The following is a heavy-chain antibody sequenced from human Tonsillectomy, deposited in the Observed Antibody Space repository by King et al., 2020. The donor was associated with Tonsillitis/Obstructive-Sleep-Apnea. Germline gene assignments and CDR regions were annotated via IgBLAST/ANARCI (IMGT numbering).Heavy chain of an antibody. CDR3: ARAYYDILTGYLDDAFDV. V-gene: IGHV4-59*08. J-gene: IGHJ3*01. CDR2: LYYSGST. D-gene: IGHD3-9*01. CDR1: GVSISSYY. Sequence: QLQESGPGLVKPSETLSLTCTVSGVSISSYYWSWIRPPPGKGLEWIGYLYYSGSTNYNPSLKSRVTISVDTSKNQFSLKLSSVTAADTAVYYCARAYYDILTGYLDDAFDVWGQGTMVTVSS.